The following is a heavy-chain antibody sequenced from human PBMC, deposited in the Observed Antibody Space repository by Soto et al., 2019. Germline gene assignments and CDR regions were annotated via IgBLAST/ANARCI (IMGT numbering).Heavy chain of an antibody. CDR1: GYIFVNYG. V-gene: IGHV1-18*01. D-gene: IGHD5-12*01. CDR2: IRPYSGNT. CDR3: VMVDNDDTPTPQAV. Sequence: QVQLVQSGDAVRKPGSSVKVSCKASGYIFVNYGIAWVRQAPGQGLEWMGWIRPYSGNTHYASKVQGRLTMTTDTSTSTAYMDLGSLTSDDTAVYYCVMVDNDDTPTPQAVWGPGTTVNV. J-gene: IGHJ6*02.